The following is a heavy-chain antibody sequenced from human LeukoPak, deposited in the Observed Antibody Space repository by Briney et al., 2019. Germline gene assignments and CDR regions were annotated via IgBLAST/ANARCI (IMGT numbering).Heavy chain of an antibody. Sequence: SVKVSCKASGGTFSSYAISWVRQAPGQGLEWMGGIIPIFGTANYAQKFQGRVTITADEPTSTAYMELSSLRFEDTAVYYCASSDYVWGSYRPGDYWGQGTLVTVSS. V-gene: IGHV1-69*13. J-gene: IGHJ4*02. CDR2: IIPIFGTA. D-gene: IGHD3-16*02. CDR3: ASSDYVWGSYRPGDY. CDR1: GGTFSSYA.